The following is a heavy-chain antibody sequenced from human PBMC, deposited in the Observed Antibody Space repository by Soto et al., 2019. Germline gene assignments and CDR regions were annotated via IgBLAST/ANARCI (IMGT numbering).Heavy chain of an antibody. CDR1: GGTFSSYA. CDR3: ASTTERGYCSGGSCVARYYYGMDV. D-gene: IGHD2-15*01. V-gene: IGHV1-69*13. CDR2: IIPIFGTA. Sequence: SVKVSCKASGGTFSSYAISWVRQAPGQGLEWMGGIIPIFGTANYAQKFQGRVTITADESTSTAYMELSSLRSEDTAVYYCASTTERGYCSGGSCVARYYYGMDVWGQGTTVTVAS. J-gene: IGHJ6*02.